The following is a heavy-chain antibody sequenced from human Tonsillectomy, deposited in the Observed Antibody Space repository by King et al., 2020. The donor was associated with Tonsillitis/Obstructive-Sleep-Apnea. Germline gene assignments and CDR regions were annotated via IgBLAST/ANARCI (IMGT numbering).Heavy chain of an antibody. CDR3: ARHGVVVPAATVDY. CDR2: IYYSGST. Sequence: QLQESGPGLVKPSETLSLTCTVSGGSISSSSYYLGWIRQPPGKGLEWIGSIYYSGSTYYNPSLKSRVTISVDTSKNQFSLKLSSVTADDTAVYYCARHGVVVPAATVDYWGQGTLVTVSS. D-gene: IGHD2-2*01. CDR1: GGSISSSSYY. J-gene: IGHJ4*02. V-gene: IGHV4-39*01.